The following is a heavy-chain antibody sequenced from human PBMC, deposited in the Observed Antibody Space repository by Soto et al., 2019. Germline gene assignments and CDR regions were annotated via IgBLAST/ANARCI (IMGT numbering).Heavy chain of an antibody. Sequence: SETLSLTCTVSGASMSSGGYYWTWIRQSPGKGLEWIGSIYYSGSTYYNPSLKSRVTISVDTSKNQFSLKLSSVTAADTAVFYCATQEVGGSYVYTFDPWGQGTLVTVSS. CDR1: GASMSSGGYY. V-gene: IGHV4-39*01. D-gene: IGHD1-26*01. CDR2: IYYSGST. J-gene: IGHJ5*02. CDR3: ATQEVGGSYVYTFDP.